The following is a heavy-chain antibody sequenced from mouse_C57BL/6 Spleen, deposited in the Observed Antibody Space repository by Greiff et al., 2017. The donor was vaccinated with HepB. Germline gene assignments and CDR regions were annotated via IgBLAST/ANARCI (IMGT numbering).Heavy chain of an antibody. CDR1: GYEFSSSW. CDR2: IYPGHGDT. D-gene: IGHD1-1*01. CDR3: ARDRVTTVVVGFDY. V-gene: IGHV1-82*01. J-gene: IGHJ2*01. Sequence: QVQLQQSGPELVKPGASVKISCKASGYEFSSSWMNWVKQRPGKGLEWIGRIYPGHGDTNYNGKFKGKATLTADKSSSTAYMQLSSLTSEASAVYFCARDRVTTVVVGFDYWGRGTTLTVSS.